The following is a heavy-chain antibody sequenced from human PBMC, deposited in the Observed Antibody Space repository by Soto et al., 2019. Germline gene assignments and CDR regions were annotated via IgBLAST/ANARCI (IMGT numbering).Heavy chain of an antibody. Sequence: GGSLRLSCAASGFTFSSYAMSWVRQAPGKGMEWVAAISGSGGSTYYADSVKGRFTISRDNSKNTLYLQMNSLRAEDAAVYYCAKDLVGSNADYFDYWGQGTLVTVS. CDR1: GFTFSSYA. CDR2: ISGSGGST. J-gene: IGHJ4*02. D-gene: IGHD2-15*01. CDR3: AKDLVGSNADYFDY. V-gene: IGHV3-23*01.